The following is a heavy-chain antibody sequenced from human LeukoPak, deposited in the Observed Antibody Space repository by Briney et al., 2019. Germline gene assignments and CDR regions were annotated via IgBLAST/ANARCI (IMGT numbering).Heavy chain of an antibody. CDR3: ARGQRGRYSDY. V-gene: IGHV4-34*01. Sequence: SETPSLTCAVYGGSFSGYYWSWIRQPPGKGLEWIGEINHSGSTNYNPSLKSRVTISVDTSKNQFSLKLSSVTAADTAVYYCARGQRGRYSDYWGQGTLVTVSS. CDR2: INHSGST. CDR1: GGSFSGYY. D-gene: IGHD3-9*01. J-gene: IGHJ4*02.